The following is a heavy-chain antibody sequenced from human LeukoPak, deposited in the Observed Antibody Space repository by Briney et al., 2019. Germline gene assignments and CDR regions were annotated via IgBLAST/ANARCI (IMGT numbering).Heavy chain of an antibody. CDR3: ARVPLRFLVPFDY. Sequence: SETLSLTCAVYGGSVSGYYWSWIRQPPEKGLEWIGEISHRGRTHYTPSLQSRVTMSVDTSENQFALNLTSVTAADTAVYYCARVPLRFLVPFDYWGQGILGTASS. CDR2: ISHRGRT. V-gene: IGHV4-34*01. CDR1: GGSVSGYY. J-gene: IGHJ4*02. D-gene: IGHD3-3*01.